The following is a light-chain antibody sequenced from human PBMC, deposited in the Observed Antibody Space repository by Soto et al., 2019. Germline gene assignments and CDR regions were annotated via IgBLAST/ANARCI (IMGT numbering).Light chain of an antibody. V-gene: IGKV3-15*01. Sequence: EIVMTQSPATLSVSPGERATLSCRASQSVSSNLAWYQQKPGQAPRLLIYGASTRATGIPARVSGSGSGTEFTLTINSLQSEDLTVYYCQQYNNWPPITFGQGTRLEIK. CDR1: QSVSSN. J-gene: IGKJ5*01. CDR2: GAS. CDR3: QQYNNWPPIT.